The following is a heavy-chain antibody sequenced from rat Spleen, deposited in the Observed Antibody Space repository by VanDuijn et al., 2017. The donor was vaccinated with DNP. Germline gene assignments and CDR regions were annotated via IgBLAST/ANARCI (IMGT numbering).Heavy chain of an antibody. Sequence: EVQLVESGGGLVQPGRSMKLSCAASGFTFSSFPMAWVRQAPTKGLEWVATISYDGSSTYYRDSVKGRFTISRDNEKSTLYLQMDSLRSEDTATYYCARHASYVSSVMDAWGQGASVTVSS. CDR2: ISYDGSST. J-gene: IGHJ4*01. CDR3: ARHASYVSSVMDA. D-gene: IGHD1-3*01. V-gene: IGHV5-29*01. CDR1: GFTFSSFP.